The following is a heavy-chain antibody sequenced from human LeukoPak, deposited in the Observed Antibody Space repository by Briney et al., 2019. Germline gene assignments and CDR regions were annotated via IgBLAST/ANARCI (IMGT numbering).Heavy chain of an antibody. CDR2: MNPNSGNT. V-gene: IGHV1-8*03. Sequence: GASVKVSCKASGYTFTSYDISWVRQATGQGLEWMGWMNPNSGNTGYAQKFQGRVTITRNTSISTAYMELSSLRSEDTAVYYCARGSSYSSSWYAQYYYMDVWGKGTTVTVSS. CDR3: ARGSSYSSSWYAQYYYMDV. D-gene: IGHD6-13*01. J-gene: IGHJ6*03. CDR1: GYTFTSYD.